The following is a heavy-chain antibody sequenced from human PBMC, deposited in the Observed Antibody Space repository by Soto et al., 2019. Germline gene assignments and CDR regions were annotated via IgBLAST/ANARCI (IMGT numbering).Heavy chain of an antibody. CDR3: ARIGITMVRGVHYYMDV. J-gene: IGHJ6*03. V-gene: IGHV3-53*04. D-gene: IGHD3-10*01. CDR2: IYSGGST. Sequence: EVQLVESGGSLVQPGGSLRLSCAASGFTVSSNYMSWVRQAPGKGLEWVSVIYSGGSTYYADSVKGRFTISRHNSKNTLYLQMNSLRAEDTAVYYCARIGITMVRGVHYYMDVWGKGTTVTVSS. CDR1: GFTVSSNY.